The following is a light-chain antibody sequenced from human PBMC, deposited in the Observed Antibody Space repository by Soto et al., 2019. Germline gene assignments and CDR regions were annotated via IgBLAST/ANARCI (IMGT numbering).Light chain of an antibody. V-gene: IGKV3-11*01. CDR2: DAS. CDR1: QSVSTY. Sequence: EIVLTQSPATLSLSPGERATLSCRASQSVSTYLAWYQQKPGQAPRLLIYDASKRATGVPARFSGSGSGTDFTLTSSSLEPEDFAVYYCQQRRTWLTFGGGTKVEIK. CDR3: QQRRTWLT. J-gene: IGKJ4*01.